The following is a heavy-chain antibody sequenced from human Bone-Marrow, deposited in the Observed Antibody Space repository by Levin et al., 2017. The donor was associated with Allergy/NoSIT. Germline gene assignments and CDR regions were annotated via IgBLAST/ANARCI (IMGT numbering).Heavy chain of an antibody. CDR1: GYTFTSYD. CDR2: MNPNSGNT. J-gene: IGHJ4*02. V-gene: IGHV1-8*01. D-gene: IGHD6-6*01. CDR3: ARGGYPLWDSSSSNGYDY. Sequence: ASVKVSCKASGYTFTSYDINWVRQATGQGLEWMGWMNPNSGNTGYAQKFQGRVTMTRNTSISTAYMELSSLRSEDTAVYYCARGGYPLWDSSSSNGYDYWGQGTLVTVSS.